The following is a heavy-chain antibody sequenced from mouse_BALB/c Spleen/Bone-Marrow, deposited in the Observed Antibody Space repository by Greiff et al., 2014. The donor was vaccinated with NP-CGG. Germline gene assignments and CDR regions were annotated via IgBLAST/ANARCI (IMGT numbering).Heavy chain of an antibody. CDR3: AKEATMITWFAY. D-gene: IGHD2-4*01. Sequence: VMLVESGPGLVAPSQSLSITCTVSGFSLTSYGVHWVRQPPGKDLEWLGVIWAGGSTNYNSALMSRLSISKDNSKSQVFLKMNSLQTDDTAMYYCAKEATMITWFAYWGQGTLVTVSA. V-gene: IGHV2-9*02. CDR1: GFSLTSYG. CDR2: IWAGGST. J-gene: IGHJ3*01.